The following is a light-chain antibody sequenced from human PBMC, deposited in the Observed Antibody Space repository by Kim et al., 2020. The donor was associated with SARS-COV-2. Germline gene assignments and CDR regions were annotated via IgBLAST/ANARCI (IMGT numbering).Light chain of an antibody. CDR3: QAWDSSTLCV. Sequence: SYELTQPPSVSVSPGQTASITCSGDKLGDKYACWYQQKPGQSPVLVIYQDSKRPSGIPERFSGSNSWNTATLTISGTQAMDEADYYCQAWDSSTLCVFGTGTKVTVL. V-gene: IGLV3-1*01. CDR1: KLGDKY. CDR2: QDS. J-gene: IGLJ1*01.